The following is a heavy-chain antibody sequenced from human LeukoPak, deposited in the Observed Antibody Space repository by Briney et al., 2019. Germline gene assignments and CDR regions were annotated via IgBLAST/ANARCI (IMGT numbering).Heavy chain of an antibody. CDR1: GFTFSSYT. Sequence: GGSLRLSCAASGFTFSSYTMNWVRQAPGKGLEWVSSITSSSLYIYYADSVKGRFTISRDNAKNTLYLQMNSLRAGDTAVYYCAKDRRGGYYDSSGLFDYWGQGTLVTVSS. CDR3: AKDRRGGYYDSSGLFDY. CDR2: ITSSSLYI. V-gene: IGHV3-21*04. J-gene: IGHJ4*02. D-gene: IGHD3-22*01.